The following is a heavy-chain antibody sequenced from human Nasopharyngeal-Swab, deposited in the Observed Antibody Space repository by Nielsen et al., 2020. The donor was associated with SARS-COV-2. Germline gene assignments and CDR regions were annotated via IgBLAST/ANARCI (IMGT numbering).Heavy chain of an antibody. Sequence: SETLSLTCTVSGGSISSYYWSWIRQPPGKGLEWIGYIYYSGSTNYNPSLKSRVTISVDTSKNQFSLKLSPVTAADTAVYYCARDRSRFGEKGEFDPWGQGTLVTVSS. J-gene: IGHJ5*02. CDR1: GGSISSYY. CDR3: ARDRSRFGEKGEFDP. CDR2: IYYSGST. V-gene: IGHV4-59*01. D-gene: IGHD3-10*01.